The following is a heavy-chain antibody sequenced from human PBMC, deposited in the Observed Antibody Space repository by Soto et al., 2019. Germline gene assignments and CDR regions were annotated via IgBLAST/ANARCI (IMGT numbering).Heavy chain of an antibody. CDR3: ARGGFYYYYYGMDV. V-gene: IGHV1-69*05. J-gene: IGHJ6*02. Sequence: ASVKVSCKASGGTFSSYAISWVRQAPGQGLEWMGGIIPIFGTANYAQKLQGRVTMTTDTSTSTAYMELRSLRSDDTAVYYCARGGFYYYYYGMDVWGQGTTVTVSS. CDR2: IIPIFGTA. D-gene: IGHD3-10*01. CDR1: GGTFSSYA.